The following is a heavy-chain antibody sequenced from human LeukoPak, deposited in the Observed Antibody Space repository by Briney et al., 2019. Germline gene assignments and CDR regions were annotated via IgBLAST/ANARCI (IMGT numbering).Heavy chain of an antibody. Sequence: ASVKVSCKVSGYTLTELSMHWVRQAPGKGLEWVGGFDPEDGETIYAQKLQGRVTMNQDISTYTAYMELSSLRSADTAVYYCATGGQYSSGYSNWGQGTLGTVSS. CDR1: GYTLTELS. J-gene: IGHJ4*02. V-gene: IGHV1-24*01. D-gene: IGHD3-22*01. CDR3: ATGGQYSSGYSN. CDR2: FDPEDGET.